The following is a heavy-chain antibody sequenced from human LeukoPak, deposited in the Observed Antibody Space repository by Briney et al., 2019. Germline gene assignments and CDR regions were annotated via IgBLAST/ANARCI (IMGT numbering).Heavy chain of an antibody. V-gene: IGHV1-2*02. D-gene: IGHD4/OR15-4a*01. CDR3: ARDGASTTPDFDY. Sequence: GALVKVSCKTSGYTFTAYYMYWLRQAPGQGLECMGWIYPNSGATGYAQNFQGRVTMTRDTSVSTIYMELSRLRSDDTAVYYCARDGASTTPDFDYWGQGTLVTVSS. J-gene: IGHJ4*02. CDR2: IYPNSGAT. CDR1: GYTFTAYY.